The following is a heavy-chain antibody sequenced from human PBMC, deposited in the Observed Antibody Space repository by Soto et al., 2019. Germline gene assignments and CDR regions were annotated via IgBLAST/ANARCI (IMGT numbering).Heavy chain of an antibody. CDR3: ARDAGYYYDSSGYWRAFDI. Sequence: SETLSLTCTVSGGSVSSGSYYWSWIRQPPGKGLEWIGYIYYSGSTNYNPPLKSRVTISVDTSKNQFSLKLSSVTAADTAVYYCARDAGYYYDSSGYWRAFDIWGQGTMVT. J-gene: IGHJ3*02. CDR2: IYYSGST. CDR1: GGSVSSGSYY. D-gene: IGHD3-22*01. V-gene: IGHV4-61*01.